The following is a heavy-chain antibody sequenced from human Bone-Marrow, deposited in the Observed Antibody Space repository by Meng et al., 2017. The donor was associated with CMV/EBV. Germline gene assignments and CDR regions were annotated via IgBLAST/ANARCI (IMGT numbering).Heavy chain of an antibody. D-gene: IGHD6-13*01. V-gene: IGHV3-30*02. CDR2: IRYDGSNK. CDR3: AKGLQGIAAALGV. Sequence: GGSLRLSCAVYGGSFSGYYWNWVRQAPGKGLEWVAFIRYDGSNKYYADSVKGRFTISRDNSKNTLYLQMNSLRAEDTAVYYGAKGLQGIAAALGVWGQGTTVTVSS. CDR1: GGSFSGYY. J-gene: IGHJ6*02.